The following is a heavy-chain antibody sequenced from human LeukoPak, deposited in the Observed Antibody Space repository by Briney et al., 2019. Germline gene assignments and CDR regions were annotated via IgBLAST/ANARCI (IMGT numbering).Heavy chain of an antibody. V-gene: IGHV3-23*01. CDR2: TSGSGGST. Sequence: GGSLRLSCVASGFTFSSYAMSWVRQAPRKGLEWVSATSGSGGSTSYADSVKGRFTISRDNSKNTLYLQMNSLRAEDTAVYYCAKGIIGSYSSGSLVFDYWGQGTLVTVSS. D-gene: IGHD6-19*01. J-gene: IGHJ4*02. CDR3: AKGIIGSYSSGSLVFDY. CDR1: GFTFSSYA.